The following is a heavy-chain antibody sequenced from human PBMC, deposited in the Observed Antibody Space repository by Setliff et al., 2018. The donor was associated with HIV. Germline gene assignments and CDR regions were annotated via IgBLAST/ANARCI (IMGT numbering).Heavy chain of an antibody. J-gene: IGHJ4*02. CDR3: AAGLHYYDSTGYPLTFDY. CDR1: GGSISSSSYY. D-gene: IGHD3-22*01. V-gene: IGHV4-39*01. CDR2: IYYSGSA. Sequence: SETLSLTCTVSGGSISSSSYYWGWIRQPPGKGLEWIGSIYYSGSAYYNPSLKSRVTISVDTSKNQFSLKLSSVTAADTAVYYCAAGLHYYDSTGYPLTFDYWGQGALVTVS.